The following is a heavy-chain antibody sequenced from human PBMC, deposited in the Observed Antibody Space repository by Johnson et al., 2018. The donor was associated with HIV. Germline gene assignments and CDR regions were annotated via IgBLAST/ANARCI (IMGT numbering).Heavy chain of an antibody. Sequence: QMLLVESGGGVVQPGRSLRLSCAASGFTFSSYAMHWVRQAPGKGLEWVAVISSDGNNKYYADSVTGRFTISRDQSKNMVYLQMNSLRAEDTAVYFCARGFCSNGVCSSLLGFDASDIWGQGTMVTVSS. CDR1: GFTFSSYA. J-gene: IGHJ3*02. V-gene: IGHV3-30*03. CDR3: ARGFCSNGVCSSLLGFDASDI. D-gene: IGHD2-8*01. CDR2: ISSDGNNK.